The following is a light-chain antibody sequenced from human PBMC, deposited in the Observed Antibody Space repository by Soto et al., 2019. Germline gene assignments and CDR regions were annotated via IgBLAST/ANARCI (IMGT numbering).Light chain of an antibody. CDR3: CSFADFTYV. Sequence: QSVLTQPPSVSLSPGQSITISCTGTSSDIGSYDLVSWYQQHPGTAPKLIIYEVTKRPSGVSTRFSGSKSGNTASLTISGLQAVDEADYYCCSFADFTYVFGTGTKVTVL. V-gene: IGLV2-23*02. CDR2: EVT. CDR1: SSDIGSYDL. J-gene: IGLJ1*01.